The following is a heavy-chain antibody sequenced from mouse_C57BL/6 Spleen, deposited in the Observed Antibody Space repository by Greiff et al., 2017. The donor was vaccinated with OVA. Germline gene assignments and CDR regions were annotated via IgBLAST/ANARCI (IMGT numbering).Heavy chain of an antibody. Sequence: EVKLMESGEGLVKPGGSLKLSCAASGFTFSSYAMSWVRQTPEKRLEWVAYISSGGDYIYYADTVKGRFTISRDNARNTLYLQMSSLKSEDTAMYYCTRVTTRYYFDYWGQGTTLTVSS. CDR3: TRVTTRYYFDY. J-gene: IGHJ2*01. CDR2: ISSGGDYI. V-gene: IGHV5-9-1*02. D-gene: IGHD2-2*01. CDR1: GFTFSSYA.